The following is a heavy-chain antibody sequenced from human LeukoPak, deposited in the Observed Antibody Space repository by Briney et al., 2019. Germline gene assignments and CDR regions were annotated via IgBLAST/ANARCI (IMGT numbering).Heavy chain of an antibody. CDR3: AIDFYHDTFNI. V-gene: IGHV3-23*01. Sequence: GGSLRLSCAASGFTFSSYWMHWVRQPPGKGLEWVSGVSRTGGSTYYADSVKGRFTISRDNSKNTLYLQMTSLRAEDTAIYYCAIDFYHDTFNIWGQGTMVTVSS. J-gene: IGHJ3*02. D-gene: IGHD2/OR15-2a*01. CDR2: VSRTGGST. CDR1: GFTFSSYW.